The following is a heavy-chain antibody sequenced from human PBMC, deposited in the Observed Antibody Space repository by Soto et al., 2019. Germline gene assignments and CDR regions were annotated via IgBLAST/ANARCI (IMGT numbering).Heavy chain of an antibody. D-gene: IGHD4-17*01. CDR1: GGSISSGDYY. V-gene: IGHV4-30-4*01. Sequence: PSETLSLTCTVSGGSISSGDYYWSWIRQPPGKGLEWIGYIYYSGSTYYNPSLKSRVTISVDTSKNQFSLKLSSVTAADTAVYYCARSGGNSVTKYDYWGQGTLVTVSS. CDR3: ARSGGNSVTKYDY. CDR2: IYYSGST. J-gene: IGHJ4*02.